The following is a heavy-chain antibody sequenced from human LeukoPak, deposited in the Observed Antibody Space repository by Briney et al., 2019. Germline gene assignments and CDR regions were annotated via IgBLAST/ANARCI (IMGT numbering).Heavy chain of an antibody. CDR2: ISYDGSNK. CDR1: EFTFSNYA. CDR3: ARGSSRAFDY. J-gene: IGHJ4*02. Sequence: GGSLRLSCAASEFTFSNYALHWVRQAPGKGLEWVAVISYDGSNKYYADSVKGRFTISRDNSKNTLYLQLNSLRAEDTAVYYCARGSSRAFDYWGLGTLVSVSS. V-gene: IGHV3-30*14.